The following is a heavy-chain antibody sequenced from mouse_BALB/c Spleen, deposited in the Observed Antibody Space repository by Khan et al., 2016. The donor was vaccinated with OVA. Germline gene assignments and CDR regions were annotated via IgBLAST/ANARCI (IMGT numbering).Heavy chain of an antibody. CDR3: ARTARIKY. CDR1: GYSITSGYD. Sequence: EVQLQESGPGLVKPSQSLSLTCTVTGYSITSGYDWNWIRQFPGNKLEWMGYISYSGSTNYNPYLKGRISITRDTSKNQFFLQLNSVTTEDTATYYCARTARIKYWCQGTTLTVSS. V-gene: IGHV3-2*02. D-gene: IGHD1-2*01. CDR2: ISYSGST. J-gene: IGHJ2*01.